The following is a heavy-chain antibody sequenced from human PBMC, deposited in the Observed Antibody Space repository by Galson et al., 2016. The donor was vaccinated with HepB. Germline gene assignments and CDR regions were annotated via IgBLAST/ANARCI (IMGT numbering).Heavy chain of an antibody. Sequence: SLRLSCAASGFSFSYYGMHWVRQAPGKGLERVASISYDGSDKNYADSVKGRFTLSRDTSKNTLFLQMSSLRVEDTAAYYCAKDSGYSQPYFDHWGQGTLVTVSS. V-gene: IGHV3-30*18. CDR1: GFSFSYYG. D-gene: IGHD2-21*01. J-gene: IGHJ4*02. CDR2: ISYDGSDK. CDR3: AKDSGYSQPYFDH.